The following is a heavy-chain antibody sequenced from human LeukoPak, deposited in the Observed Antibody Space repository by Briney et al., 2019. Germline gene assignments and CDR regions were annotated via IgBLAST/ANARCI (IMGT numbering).Heavy chain of an antibody. Sequence: ASVKVSCKASGYTFTSYGISWVRQAPGQGLEWMGWISAYNGNTNYAQKLQGRVTMTTDTSTSTAYMELRSLRSDDTAVYYCARDPRGIAAAPGGYWGQGTLVTVSS. CDR1: GYTFTSYG. CDR2: ISAYNGNT. D-gene: IGHD6-13*01. CDR3: ARDPRGIAAAPGGY. V-gene: IGHV1-18*01. J-gene: IGHJ4*02.